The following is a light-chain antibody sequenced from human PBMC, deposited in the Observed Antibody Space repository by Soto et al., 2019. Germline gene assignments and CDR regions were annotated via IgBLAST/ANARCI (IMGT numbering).Light chain of an antibody. CDR3: QTWATGIRV. Sequence: QPVLTQSPSASASLGASVKLTCTLSSGHSNYAIAWHQQQPEKGPRYLMNLNSDGSHTKGDGIPDRFSGSSSGAECYLTISSLQSEDEADYYCQTWATGIRVFGGGTKLTVL. V-gene: IGLV4-69*01. J-gene: IGLJ3*02. CDR2: LNSDGSH. CDR1: SGHSNYA.